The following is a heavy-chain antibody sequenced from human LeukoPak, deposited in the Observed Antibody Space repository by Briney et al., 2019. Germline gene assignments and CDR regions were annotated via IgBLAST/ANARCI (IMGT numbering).Heavy chain of an antibody. D-gene: IGHD6-13*01. Sequence: GGSLRLSCAASGFTFSSYAMSWVRQAPGKGLELVSAISGSGGSTYYADSVKGRFTISRDNSKNTLYLQMNSLRAEDTAVYYCAKEGYSSSRDYYYYYYMDVWGKGTTVTVSS. J-gene: IGHJ6*03. V-gene: IGHV3-23*01. CDR2: ISGSGGST. CDR1: GFTFSSYA. CDR3: AKEGYSSSRDYYYYYYMDV.